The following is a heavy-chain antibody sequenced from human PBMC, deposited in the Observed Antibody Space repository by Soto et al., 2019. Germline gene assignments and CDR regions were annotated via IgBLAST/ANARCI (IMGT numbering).Heavy chain of an antibody. D-gene: IGHD6-13*01. V-gene: IGHV4-31*03. Sequence: QVQLQESGPGLVKPSQTLSLTCTVSGGSISSGGYYWSWIRQHPGKGLEWIGYIYYSGSTYYNPSLKSRVTISVDTSKNQYSLKLSSVTAADTAVYYCARDKIQQQRAFDIWGQGTMVTVSS. CDR1: GGSISSGGYY. CDR3: ARDKIQQQRAFDI. CDR2: IYYSGST. J-gene: IGHJ3*02.